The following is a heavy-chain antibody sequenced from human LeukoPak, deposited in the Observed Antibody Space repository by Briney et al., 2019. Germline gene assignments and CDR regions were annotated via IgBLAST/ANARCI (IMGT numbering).Heavy chain of an antibody. J-gene: IGHJ5*02. CDR3: ARAHYYDSPFDP. D-gene: IGHD3-22*01. Sequence: GGSLRLSCAASGFTFSSYWMHWVRQAPGKGLVWVSRINSDGSSTSYADSVKGRFTISRDNAKNTLYLQMNSLRAEDTAVYYCARAHYYDSPFDPWGQGTLVTVAS. CDR1: GFTFSSYW. CDR2: INSDGSST. V-gene: IGHV3-74*01.